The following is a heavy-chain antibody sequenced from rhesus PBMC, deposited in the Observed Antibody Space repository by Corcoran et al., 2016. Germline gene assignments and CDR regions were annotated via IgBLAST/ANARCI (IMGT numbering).Heavy chain of an antibody. J-gene: IGHJ4*01. CDR2: ISYSGSR. D-gene: IGHD6-25*01. CDR3: ARGGYSGSWDY. V-gene: IGHV4-127*01. Sequence: QVQLQESGPGLVKPSETLSLTCAVSGYSISSGYGWSWIRPPPGKGLEWIGYISYSGSRHYPPSVQSRVTISIDTSKNQCSLKLSSVTAAGTAVYYCARGGYSGSWDYWGQGVLVTVSS. CDR1: GYSISSGYG.